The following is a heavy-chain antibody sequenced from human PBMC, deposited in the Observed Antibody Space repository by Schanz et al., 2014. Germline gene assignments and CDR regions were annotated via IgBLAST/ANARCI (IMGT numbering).Heavy chain of an antibody. J-gene: IGHJ4*02. D-gene: IGHD3-22*01. CDR2: IIPVLNIA. Sequence: QLQLVQSGAEVKKPGSSVKVSCKLSGGTFSSYTISWMRQAPGQGLEWMGKIIPVLNIATYAQRFQGRVSITADTSTNTAYMELSSLRPEDTAVYYCARSNYYDNSDYYSSFDYWGQGTLVTVSS. CDR3: ARSNYYDNSDYYSSFDY. CDR1: GGTFSSYT. V-gene: IGHV1-69*02.